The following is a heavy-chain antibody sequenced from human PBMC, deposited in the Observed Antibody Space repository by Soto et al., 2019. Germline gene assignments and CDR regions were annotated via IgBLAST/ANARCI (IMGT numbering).Heavy chain of an antibody. CDR2: VSGSGGTT. V-gene: IGHV3-23*01. Sequence: EVQLLDSGGGLVQPGGSLRLSCAASGFTFSSSAMSWVRQAPGKGLEWVSAVSGSGGTTYYADSVRGRFTISRDNSKNTLYLQMNSLRAEDMAIYFCARCTVDTIVTSGWCHYLDPWGQGTLVTVSS. D-gene: IGHD6-19*01. J-gene: IGHJ5*02. CDR3: ARCTVDTIVTSGWCHYLDP. CDR1: GFTFSSSA.